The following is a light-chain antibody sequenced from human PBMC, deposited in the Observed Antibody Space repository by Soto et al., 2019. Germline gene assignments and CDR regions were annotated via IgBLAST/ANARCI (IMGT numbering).Light chain of an antibody. J-gene: IGKJ1*01. Sequence: DIQMTQSPSTLSGSVGATVTITCPASQTISSWLAWYQQKTGKAPKLLIYKASTLKSGVPSRFSGSGSGTEFTLTISSLQPDDFATYYCQHYNSYSEAFGQGTKVDIK. CDR1: QTISSW. V-gene: IGKV1-5*03. CDR3: QHYNSYSEA. CDR2: KAS.